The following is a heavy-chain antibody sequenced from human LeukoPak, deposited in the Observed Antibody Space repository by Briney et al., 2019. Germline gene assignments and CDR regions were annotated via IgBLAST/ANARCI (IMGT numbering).Heavy chain of an antibody. D-gene: IGHD3-3*02. J-gene: IGHJ3*02. V-gene: IGHV3-11*05. CDR2: ISSSSSYT. CDR3: ARGIIGVAITGAFDI. Sequence: GGSLRLSCAASGFTFSDYYMSWIRQAPGKGLEWVSYISSSSSYTNYADSVKGRFTISRDNAKNSLYLQMNSLRAEDTAVYYCARGIIGVAITGAFDIWGQGTMVTVSS. CDR1: GFTFSDYY.